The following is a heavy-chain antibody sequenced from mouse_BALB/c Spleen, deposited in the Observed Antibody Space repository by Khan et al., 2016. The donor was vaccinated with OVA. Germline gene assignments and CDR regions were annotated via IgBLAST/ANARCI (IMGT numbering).Heavy chain of an antibody. D-gene: IGHD2-3*01. V-gene: IGHV2-3*01. CDR1: GFSLTTYG. CDR3: ARWGDGSTYAMDY. J-gene: IGHJ4*01. Sequence: QVQLKESGPGLVAPSQSLSITCTVSGFSLTTYGVNWIRQPPGKGLEWLGVIWGDGSTNYHSALISRLSISTDNSKSQVFLKLNSLQTDDTATYYCARWGDGSTYAMDYWGQGTSVTVSS. CDR2: IWGDGST.